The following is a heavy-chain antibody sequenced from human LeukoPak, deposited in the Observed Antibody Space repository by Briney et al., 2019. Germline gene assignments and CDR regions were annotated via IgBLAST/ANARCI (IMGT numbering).Heavy chain of an antibody. CDR2: ISWNSGSI. CDR3: ASALGYCSGYNCFLFFDN. D-gene: IGHD2-15*01. J-gene: IGHJ4*02. CDR1: GFTFDDYA. V-gene: IGHV3-9*01. Sequence: KPGGSLRLSCAASGFTFDDYAMHWVRQAPGKGLEWVSGISWNSGSIGYVDSVRGRFTISRDNAKNSLFLQMNSVRAEDTAVYYCASALGYCSGYNCFLFFDNWGQGALVTVSS.